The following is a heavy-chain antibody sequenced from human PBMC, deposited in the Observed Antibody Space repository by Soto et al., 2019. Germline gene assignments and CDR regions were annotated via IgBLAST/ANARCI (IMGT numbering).Heavy chain of an antibody. V-gene: IGHV3-33*01. J-gene: IGHJ4*02. CDR1: GFTFSSYG. Sequence: QVQLVESGGGVVQPGRPLRLSCAASGFTFSSYGMHWVRQAPGKGLEWVAVIWYDGSNKYYADSVKGRFTISRDNSKNTLYLQMNSLRAEDTAVYYCARDSNYGSGSDTDYWGQGTLVTVSS. D-gene: IGHD3-10*01. CDR3: ARDSNYGSGSDTDY. CDR2: IWYDGSNK.